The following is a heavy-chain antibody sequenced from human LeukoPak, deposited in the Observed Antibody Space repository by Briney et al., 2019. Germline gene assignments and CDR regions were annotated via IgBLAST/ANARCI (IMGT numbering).Heavy chain of an antibody. CDR3: ARGGGFCGGDCYGIDY. Sequence: GGSLRLSCAASGFTFSPHSMNWVRQAPGKGLEWVSLVSSRSSFINYADSVKGRFIISRDDAKNSLYLQMNSLRAEDTAVYYCARGGGFCGGDCYGIDYWGQGTLVTVSP. CDR1: GFTFSPHS. J-gene: IGHJ4*02. CDR2: VSSRSSFI. D-gene: IGHD2-21*01. V-gene: IGHV3-21*01.